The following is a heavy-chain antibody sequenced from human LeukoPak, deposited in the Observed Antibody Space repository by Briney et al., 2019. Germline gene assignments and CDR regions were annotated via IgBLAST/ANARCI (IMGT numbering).Heavy chain of an antibody. CDR2: ISYDGSNK. Sequence: GGSLRLSCAASGFTFSSYAMHWVRQAPGKGLEWVAVISYDGSNKYYADSVKGRFTISRDNPKNTLYLQMNSLRAEDTAVYYCARVRVTHVKGTDAFDIWGQGTMVTVSS. V-gene: IGHV3-30-3*01. D-gene: IGHD4-11*01. J-gene: IGHJ3*02. CDR3: ARVRVTHVKGTDAFDI. CDR1: GFTFSSYA.